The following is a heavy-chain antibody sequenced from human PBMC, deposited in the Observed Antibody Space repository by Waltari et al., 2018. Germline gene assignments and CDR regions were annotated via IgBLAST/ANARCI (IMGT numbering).Heavy chain of an antibody. CDR3: ARTRITMIRGGSDYFDY. CDR2: IDWDDDK. V-gene: IGHV2-70*15. D-gene: IGHD3-10*01. J-gene: IGHJ4*02. Sequence: QVTLRESGPALVKPTQTLTLTYTFSAFSLSPSGSCVSWIRQPPGKALEWLARIDWDDDKYYSTSLKTRLTISKDTSKNQVVLTMTNVDPVDTATYYCARTRITMIRGGSDYFDYWGQGTLVTVSS. CDR1: AFSLSPSGSC.